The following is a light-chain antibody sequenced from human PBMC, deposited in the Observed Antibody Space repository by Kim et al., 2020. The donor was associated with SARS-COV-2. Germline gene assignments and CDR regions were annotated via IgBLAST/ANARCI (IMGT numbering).Light chain of an antibody. J-gene: IGLJ1*01. V-gene: IGLV3-21*04. CDR3: QVWDSSSDHPYV. CDR1: NIGSKS. Sequence: PGTTARITCGGNNIGSKSVHGYQQKPGQAPVLVIYYDSDRPSGIPERFSGSNSGNTATLTISRVEAWDEADYYCQVWDSSSDHPYVFGTGTKVTVL. CDR2: YDS.